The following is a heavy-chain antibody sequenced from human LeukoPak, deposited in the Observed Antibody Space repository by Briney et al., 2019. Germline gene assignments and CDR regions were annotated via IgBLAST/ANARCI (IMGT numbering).Heavy chain of an antibody. CDR3: ATGGTCGPPTG. CDR2: FDPEDGET. V-gene: IGHV1-24*01. D-gene: IGHD2-21*01. CDR1: GYTLSVLS. J-gene: IGHJ4*02. Sequence: ATVKLSCKVSGYTLSVLSVHWVRQSRGKGHEGMGGFDPEDGETIYAQKFQGRVTMTEDTSTDTAYMELSSLRCEDTAVYYYATGGTCGPPTGWGQGTLVTVSS.